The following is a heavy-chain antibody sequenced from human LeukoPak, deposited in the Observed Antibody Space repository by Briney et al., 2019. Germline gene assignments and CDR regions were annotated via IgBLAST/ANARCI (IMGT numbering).Heavy chain of an antibody. D-gene: IGHD2-15*01. CDR1: GFTFSRYW. CDR2: MNPDGSRI. V-gene: IGHV3-74*01. J-gene: IGHJ4*02. CDR3: ASDFTGSDDF. Sequence: GGSLRLSCAASGFTFSRYWMHWVRQAPGKRLVWVSRMNPDGSRIDYPDSVKGRFTISRDNAKNTLYLQMNRLGVEDTAVYSCASDFTGSDDFWGQGTLVTVSS.